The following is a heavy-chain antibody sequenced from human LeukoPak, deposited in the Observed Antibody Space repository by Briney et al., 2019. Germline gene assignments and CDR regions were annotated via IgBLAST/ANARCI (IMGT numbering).Heavy chain of an antibody. Sequence: GGSLRLSCAASGFTFSTYAMSWVRQAPGKGLEWVSAISGSGFSTYYADSVKGRFTISRDNSKNTLYLQMHSLRAEDTAVYYCASTDIVATTPYYYGMDVWGQGTTVTVSS. J-gene: IGHJ6*02. D-gene: IGHD5-12*01. CDR2: ISGSGFST. V-gene: IGHV3-23*01. CDR1: GFTFSTYA. CDR3: ASTDIVATTPYYYGMDV.